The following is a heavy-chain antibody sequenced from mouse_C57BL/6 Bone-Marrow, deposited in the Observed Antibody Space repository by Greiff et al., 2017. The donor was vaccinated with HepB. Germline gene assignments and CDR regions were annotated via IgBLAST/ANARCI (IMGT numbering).Heavy chain of an antibody. CDR1: GYSFTDYN. CDR2: INPNYGTT. CDR3: AREGVYGWRAMDY. V-gene: IGHV1-39*01. D-gene: IGHD2-2*01. Sequence: VHVKQSGPELVKPGASVKISCKASGYSFTDYNMNWVKQSNGKSLEWIGVINPNYGTTSYNQKFKGKATLTVDQSSSTAYMQLNSLTSEDSAVYYCAREGVYGWRAMDYWGQGTSVTVSS. J-gene: IGHJ4*01.